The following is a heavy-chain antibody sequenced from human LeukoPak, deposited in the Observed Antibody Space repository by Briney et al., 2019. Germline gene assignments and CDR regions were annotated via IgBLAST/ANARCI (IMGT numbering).Heavy chain of an antibody. CDR2: INHSGST. D-gene: IGHD3-22*01. CDR3: ARGPHYYDSSGPIGLTYYYYYGMDV. Sequence: SETLSLTCTVSGGSISSSYYYWGWIRQPPGKGLEWIGEINHSGSTNYNPSLKSRVTISVDTSKNQFSLKLSSVTAADTAVYYCARGPHYYDSSGPIGLTYYYYYGMDVWGQGTTVTVSS. CDR1: GGSISSSYYY. V-gene: IGHV4-39*07. J-gene: IGHJ6*02.